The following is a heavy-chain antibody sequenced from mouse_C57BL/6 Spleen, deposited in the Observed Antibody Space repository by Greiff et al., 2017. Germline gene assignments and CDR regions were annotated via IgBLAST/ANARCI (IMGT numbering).Heavy chain of an antibody. J-gene: IGHJ2*01. CDR1: GFTFNTYA. CDR2: IRSKSSNYAT. CDR3: VRGLANWDYFDY. V-gene: IGHV10-3*01. Sequence: DVMLVESGGGLVQPKGSLKLSCAASGFTFNTYAMHWVRQAPGKGLEWVARIRSKSSNYATYYADSVKDRFTISRDDSQSMLYLQMNNLKTEDTAMYYCVRGLANWDYFDYWGQGTTLTVSS. D-gene: IGHD4-1*01.